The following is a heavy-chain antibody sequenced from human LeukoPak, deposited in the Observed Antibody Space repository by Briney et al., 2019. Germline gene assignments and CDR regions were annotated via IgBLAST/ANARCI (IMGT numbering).Heavy chain of an antibody. CDR3: ARDGWVDY. CDR1: GFTFSNYD. J-gene: IGHJ4*02. Sequence: GGSLRLSCAASGFTFSNYDMSWVRQAPGKGLVWVSRINGDGISTTYADSVKGRFTISRDNAKNTLYLQMNSLRAEDTAVYYCARDGWVDYWGQGTLVTVSS. CDR2: INGDGIST. V-gene: IGHV3-74*01. D-gene: IGHD3-10*01.